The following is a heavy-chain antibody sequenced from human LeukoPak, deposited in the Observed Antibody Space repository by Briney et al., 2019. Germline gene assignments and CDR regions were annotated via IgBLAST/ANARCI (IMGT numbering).Heavy chain of an antibody. CDR1: GFTFSSYA. V-gene: IGHV3-23*01. CDR2: ISGNGDDT. CDR3: AKVRLAYCGGDCYADYDY. J-gene: IGHJ4*02. Sequence: GGSLRLSCAASGFTFSSYAMRWVRQAPGKGLEWVSAISGNGDDTYYADSVKGRFTISRDNSKNTLYLQMNSLRAEDTAVYYCAKVRLAYCGGDCYADYDYWGQGTLVTVSS. D-gene: IGHD2-21*02.